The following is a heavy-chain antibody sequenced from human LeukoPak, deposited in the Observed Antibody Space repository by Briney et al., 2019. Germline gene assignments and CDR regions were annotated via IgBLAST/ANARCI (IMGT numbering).Heavy chain of an antibody. CDR3: AKSVPPANIAAAGSRPDY. CDR1: GFTFSSYS. V-gene: IGHV3-21*01. J-gene: IGHJ4*02. CDR2: ISSSSSYI. D-gene: IGHD6-13*01. Sequence: GGSLRLSCAASGFTFSSYSMNWVRQAPGKGLEWVSSISSSSSYIYYADSVKGRFTISRDNAKNSLYLQMNNLRAEDTAVYYCAKSVPPANIAAAGSRPDYRGQGTLVTVSS.